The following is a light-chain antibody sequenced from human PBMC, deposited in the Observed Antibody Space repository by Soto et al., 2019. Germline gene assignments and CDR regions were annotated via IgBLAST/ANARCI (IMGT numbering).Light chain of an antibody. CDR1: QIVSANY. Sequence: EVVLTQSPATLSLSPGERATLSCRVNQIVSANYLAWYQQKPGQAPRLLIYGASSRATGIPDRFSGSGSGTDFTLTISRLEPEDFAVFYCHQYGSSPFTFGPGTKVDIK. CDR3: HQYGSSPFT. J-gene: IGKJ3*01. V-gene: IGKV3-20*01. CDR2: GAS.